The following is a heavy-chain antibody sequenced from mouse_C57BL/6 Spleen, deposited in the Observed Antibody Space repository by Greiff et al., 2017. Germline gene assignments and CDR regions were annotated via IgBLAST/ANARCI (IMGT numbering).Heavy chain of an antibody. V-gene: IGHV5-6*01. CDR1: GFTFSSYG. Sequence: EVKLVESGGDLVKPGGSLKLSCAASGFTFSSYGMSWVRQTPDQRLEWVATLSSGGSYTYYPDSVKGRFTISRDNAKNTLYLQMSSLKFEDTAMYYCARQEYGQAVPGLAYWGQGTLVTVSA. CDR3: ARQEYGQAVPGLAY. J-gene: IGHJ3*01. CDR2: LSSGGSYT. D-gene: IGHD1-2*01.